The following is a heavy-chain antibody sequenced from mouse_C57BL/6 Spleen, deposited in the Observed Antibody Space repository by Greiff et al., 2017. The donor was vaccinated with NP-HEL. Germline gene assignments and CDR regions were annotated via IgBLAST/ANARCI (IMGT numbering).Heavy chain of an antibody. CDR2: IYPGDGDT. CDR1: GYAFSSYW. J-gene: IGHJ2*01. V-gene: IGHV1-80*01. Sequence: QVHVKQSGAELVKPGASVKISCKASGYAFSSYWMNWVKQRPGKGLEWIGQIYPGDGDTNYNGKFKGKATLTADKSSSTAYMQLSSLTSEDSAVYFCARSGYYGSSFLFDYWGQGTTLTVSS. D-gene: IGHD1-1*01. CDR3: ARSGYYGSSFLFDY.